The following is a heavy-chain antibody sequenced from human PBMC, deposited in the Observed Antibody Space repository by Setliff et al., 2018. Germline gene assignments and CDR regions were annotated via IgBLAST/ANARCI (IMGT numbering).Heavy chain of an antibody. CDR2: ISGYNGNT. V-gene: IGHV1-18*01. CDR3: ARGIRQYCSGSYCPGYMDV. CDR1: GYTFISYG. J-gene: IGHJ6*03. D-gene: IGHD2-15*01. Sequence: ASVKVSCKTSGYTFISYGISWVRQAPGQGLEWMGWISGYNGNTDYAQNFQGRVTMTTDTSTSTAYMELRSLRSDDAAVYYCARGIRQYCSGSYCPGYMDVWGTGTTVTVSS.